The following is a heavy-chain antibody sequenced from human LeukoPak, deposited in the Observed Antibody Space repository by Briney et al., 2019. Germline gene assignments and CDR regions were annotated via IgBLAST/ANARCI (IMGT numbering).Heavy chain of an antibody. D-gene: IGHD2-2*01. CDR2: ISDSSKTI. Sequence: PGGSLRLSCATSGFSTYSMNWVRQAPGKGLEWISYISDSSKTIYYADSVRGRFTISRDNSKNTLYLQMNSLRAEDTAVYYCARGYCSSTSCSPGPYWGQGTLVTVSS. J-gene: IGHJ4*02. CDR3: ARGYCSSTSCSPGPY. V-gene: IGHV3-48*01. CDR1: GFSTYS.